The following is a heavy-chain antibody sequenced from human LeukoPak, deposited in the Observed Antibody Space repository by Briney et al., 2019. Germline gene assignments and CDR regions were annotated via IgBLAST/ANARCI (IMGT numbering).Heavy chain of an antibody. CDR3: ARAVYDYVWGSYRYSYYYYYMDV. CDR2: ISGSGGST. D-gene: IGHD3-16*02. Sequence: GGTLRLSCAAPGFTSFRRYGMSWVRQAPGKGLEWVSAISGSGGSTYYADSVKGRVTISRDNSKNTLYLQMNSLRAEDTAVYYCARAVYDYVWGSYRYSYYYYYMDVWGKGTTVTISS. CDR1: GFTSFRRYG. J-gene: IGHJ6*03. V-gene: IGHV3-23*01.